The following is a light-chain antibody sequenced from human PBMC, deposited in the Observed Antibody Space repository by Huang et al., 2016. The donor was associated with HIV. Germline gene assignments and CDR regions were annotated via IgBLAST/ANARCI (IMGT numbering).Light chain of an antibody. CDR2: GAS. V-gene: IGKV3-20*01. J-gene: IGKJ5*01. Sequence: EIVLTQSPDTLSLSPGKRATVSCRVSQTIKNIYLAWYQQKPGQGPRLLIYGASSRATDIPDRCSGSGSGTDFTLTINRLEPEDFAVYYCQQYDSSQGISFGQGTRLEMK. CDR3: QQYDSSQGIS. CDR1: QTIKNIY.